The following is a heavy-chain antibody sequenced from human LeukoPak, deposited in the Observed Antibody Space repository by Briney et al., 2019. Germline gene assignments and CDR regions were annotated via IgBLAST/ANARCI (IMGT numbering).Heavy chain of an antibody. D-gene: IGHD6-19*01. Sequence: PGGSLRLSCAASGFTFSTYAMYWVRQAPGKGLEWVAVISYDGSQKYYADSVKGRFTISRDNSKNTLYLQMNSLRAEDTAVYSCARRDEYNSDWTGRYYFDYWGQGTLVTVSS. V-gene: IGHV3-30*04. J-gene: IGHJ4*02. CDR2: ISYDGSQK. CDR3: ARRDEYNSDWTGRYYFDY. CDR1: GFTFSTYA.